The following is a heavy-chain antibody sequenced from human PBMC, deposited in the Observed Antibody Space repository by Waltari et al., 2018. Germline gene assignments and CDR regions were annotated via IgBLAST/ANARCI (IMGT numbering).Heavy chain of an antibody. CDR1: GFPVSRNY. Sequence: EVQLVESGGGLIQPGGSLSLSCAASGFPVSRNYMSWLRQAPGKGLEWVSVIYSGGRTYYADSVKGRFTISRDNSKNTLYLKMNSLRAEDTAVYYCASRDSSGSTEAYWGQGTLVTVSS. J-gene: IGHJ4*02. CDR2: IYSGGRT. V-gene: IGHV3-53*01. D-gene: IGHD3-22*01. CDR3: ASRDSSGSTEAY.